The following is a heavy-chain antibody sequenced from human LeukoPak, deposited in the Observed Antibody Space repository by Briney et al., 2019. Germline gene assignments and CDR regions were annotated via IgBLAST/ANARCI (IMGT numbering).Heavy chain of an antibody. J-gene: IGHJ3*02. V-gene: IGHV3-13*01. CDR3: ARGLPGGFDI. CDR2: IGTAGDT. D-gene: IGHD2-8*02. CDR1: EFTFSSYD. Sequence: PGGSPRLSCAASEFTFSSYDMHWVRQATGKGLEWVSGIGTAGDTYYPGSVKGRFTISRENAKNSFYLQMNSLRAGDTAVYYCARGLPGGFDIWGQGTMVTVSS.